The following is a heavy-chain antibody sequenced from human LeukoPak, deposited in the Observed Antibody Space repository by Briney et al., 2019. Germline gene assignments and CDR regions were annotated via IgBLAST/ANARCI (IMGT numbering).Heavy chain of an antibody. D-gene: IGHD3-3*01. Sequence: GGSLRLSCAASGFIVSGNYMSWVRQAPGKGLEWVSFIYSGGNKYYADSVKGRFTISRDNFKNTLYLQMNSLRAEDTAVYYCARELYYDFWSGYPSYYYYMDVWGKGTTVTVSS. CDR2: IYSGGNK. CDR1: GFIVSGNY. V-gene: IGHV3-53*01. CDR3: ARELYYDFWSGYPSYYYYMDV. J-gene: IGHJ6*03.